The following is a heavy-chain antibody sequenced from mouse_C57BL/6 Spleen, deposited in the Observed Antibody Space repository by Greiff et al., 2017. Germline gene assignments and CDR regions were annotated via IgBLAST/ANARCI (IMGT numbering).Heavy chain of an antibody. D-gene: IGHD1-1*01. Sequence: LQQSGAELVRPGASVTLSCKASGYTFTDYEMHWVKQTPVHGLEWIGAIDPETGGTAYNQKFKGKAILTADKSSSTAYMELRSLTSEDSAVYYCTTVVATGDYWGQGTTLTVSS. CDR2: IDPETGGT. CDR1: GYTFTDYE. J-gene: IGHJ2*01. CDR3: TTVVATGDY. V-gene: IGHV1-15*01.